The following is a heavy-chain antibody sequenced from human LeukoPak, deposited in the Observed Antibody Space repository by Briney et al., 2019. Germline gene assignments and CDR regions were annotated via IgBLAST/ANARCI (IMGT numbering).Heavy chain of an antibody. Sequence: SETLSLTCTVSGGSLSSYYWSWIRQPPGKGLEWIDYIYYSGSTDYNPSLKSRVTISVDTSKNQFSLKLSSVTAADTAVYYCARGGWYPESFQHWGQGALVTVSS. CDR2: IYYSGST. CDR1: GGSLSSYY. V-gene: IGHV4-59*01. J-gene: IGHJ1*01. CDR3: ARGGWYPESFQH. D-gene: IGHD6-19*01.